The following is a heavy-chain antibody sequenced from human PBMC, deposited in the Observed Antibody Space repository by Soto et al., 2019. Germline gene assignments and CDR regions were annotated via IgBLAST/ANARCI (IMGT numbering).Heavy chain of an antibody. D-gene: IGHD6-13*01. CDR1: GYTFISYD. CDR2: MNPNSGNT. CDR3: AREVAGRFVP. Sequence: QVQLVQSGAEVKKPGASVKVSCKASGYTFISYDINWVRQATGQGLEWMGWMNPNSGNTAYAQKFQGSVTMTRNTAIRTAYMELSSLRSEDTAVSYCAREVAGRFVPWGQGTLVTVSS. J-gene: IGHJ5*02. V-gene: IGHV1-8*01.